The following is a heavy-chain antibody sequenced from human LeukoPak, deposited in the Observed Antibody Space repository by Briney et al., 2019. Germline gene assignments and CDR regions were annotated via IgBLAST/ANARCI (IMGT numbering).Heavy chain of an antibody. CDR1: GFTFSSYA. J-gene: IGHJ5*02. Sequence: PGGSLRLSCAASGFTFSSYAMHWVRQAPGKGLEWVAVISYDGSNKYYADSVKGRFTISRDNSKNTLYLQMNSLRAEDTAVYYCARAGEDIVLMVYAQRRGVISQNWFDPWGQGTLVTVSS. CDR3: ARAGEDIVLMVYAQRRGVISQNWFDP. V-gene: IGHV3-30-3*01. CDR2: ISYDGSNK. D-gene: IGHD2-8*01.